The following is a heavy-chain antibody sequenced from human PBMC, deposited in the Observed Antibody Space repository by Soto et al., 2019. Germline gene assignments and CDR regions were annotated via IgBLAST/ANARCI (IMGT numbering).Heavy chain of an antibody. CDR1: GYTFTSYY. J-gene: IGHJ6*02. CDR3: ARVADYDTLTGTPGGMDV. CDR2: INPSGGST. Sequence: ASVKVSCKASGYTFTSYYMHWVRQAPGQGLEWMGIINPSGGSTSYAQKFQGRVTMTRDTSTSTVYMELSSLRSEDTAVYYCARVADYDTLTGTPGGMDVWGQGTTVTVSS. V-gene: IGHV1-46*01. D-gene: IGHD3-9*01.